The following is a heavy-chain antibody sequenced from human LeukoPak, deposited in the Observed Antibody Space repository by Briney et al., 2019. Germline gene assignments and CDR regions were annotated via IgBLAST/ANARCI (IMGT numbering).Heavy chain of an antibody. D-gene: IGHD2-15*01. CDR1: GYTFTIYY. CDR3: ATSAFDY. Sequence: ASVKVSCKASGYTFTIYYMHWVRQAPGQGLEWMGTFNPSGNSTSYAQKFQGRVTLTRDTSTSTVYMELSSLRSEDTAVYYCATSAFDYWGQGTLVTVPS. J-gene: IGHJ4*02. CDR2: FNPSGNST. V-gene: IGHV1-46*01.